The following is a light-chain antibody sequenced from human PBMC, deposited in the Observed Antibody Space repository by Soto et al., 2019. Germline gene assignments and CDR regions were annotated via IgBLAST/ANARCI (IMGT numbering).Light chain of an antibody. CDR1: QSLLHSNGYNY. CDR3: MQALHSLT. J-gene: IGKJ4*01. Sequence: DVVMTQSPLSLPVTPGEQASISCRSSQSLLHSNGYNYLDWYLQKPGQSPQLLIYLGSNRASGVPDRFSGSGSGTDFTLKISRVEAEDVGVYYCMQALHSLTVGGGTKVEIK. CDR2: LGS. V-gene: IGKV2-28*01.